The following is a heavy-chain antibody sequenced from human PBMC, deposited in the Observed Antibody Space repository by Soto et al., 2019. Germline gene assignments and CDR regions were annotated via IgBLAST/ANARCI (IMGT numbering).Heavy chain of an antibody. CDR3: PRDYYDSSGYYYHDFDY. CDR2: IIPIFGTA. CDR1: GGTFSSYA. Sequence: SVKVSCKASGGTFSSYAISWVRQAPGQGLEWMGGIIPIFGTANYAQKFQGRVTITADESTSTAYMELSSLRSEDTAVYYCPRDYYDSSGYYYHDFDYWGQGTLVTVSS. J-gene: IGHJ4*02. D-gene: IGHD3-22*01. V-gene: IGHV1-69*13.